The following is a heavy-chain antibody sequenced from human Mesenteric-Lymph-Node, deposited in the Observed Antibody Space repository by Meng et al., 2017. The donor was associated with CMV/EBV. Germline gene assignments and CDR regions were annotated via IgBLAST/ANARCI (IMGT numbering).Heavy chain of an antibody. CDR2: ISSSSSDI. V-gene: IGHV3-21*01. D-gene: IGHD3-22*01. CDR3: ARKGGLTFRISMIVGAMDV. Sequence: GESLKISCAASGFTFSSYSMNWVRQAPGKGLEWVSSISSSSSDIYYADSLKCRFTISRDNAKNSLYLQMNSLRAEDTAVYYCARKGGLTFRISMIVGAMDVWGQGTTVTVSS. CDR1: GFTFSSYS. J-gene: IGHJ6*02.